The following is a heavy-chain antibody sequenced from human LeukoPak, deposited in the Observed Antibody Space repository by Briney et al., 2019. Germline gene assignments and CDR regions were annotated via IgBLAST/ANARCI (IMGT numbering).Heavy chain of an antibody. D-gene: IGHD2-2*01. CDR1: GGSFSGYY. J-gene: IGHJ5*02. CDR3: ARTGVLQVPGRRRFDP. CDR2: INHSGST. V-gene: IGHV4-34*01. Sequence: SETLSLTCAVYGGSFSGYYWSWIRQPPGKGLEWIGEINHSGSTNYNPSLKSRVTISVDTSKNQFSLKLSSVTAADTAVYYCARTGVLQVPGRRRFDPWGQGTLVTVSS.